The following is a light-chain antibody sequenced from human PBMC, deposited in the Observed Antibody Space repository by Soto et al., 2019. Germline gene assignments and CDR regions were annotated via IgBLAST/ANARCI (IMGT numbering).Light chain of an antibody. CDR2: WAS. CDR3: QQYYSTPPT. CDR1: QSVLYSSNNQNY. J-gene: IGKJ1*01. V-gene: IGKV4-1*01. Sequence: IVMTQSPDSLAVSLGERATINCKSSQSVLYSSNNQNYLAWYQQKPGQPPKLLISWASTRESGVPGRLSGSGSGTDFTLTISSLQAEDVAVYYCQQYYSTPPTFVQGTKVEIK.